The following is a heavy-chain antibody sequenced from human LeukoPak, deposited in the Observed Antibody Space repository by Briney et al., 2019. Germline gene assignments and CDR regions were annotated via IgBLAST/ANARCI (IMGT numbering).Heavy chain of an antibody. V-gene: IGHV1-69*13. Sequence: GASVKVSCKASGGTFSSYGISWVRRAPGQGLEWMGGIIPIFGTANYAQKFQGRVTITADESTSTAYMELSSLRSEDTAVYYCARGGPMTTVTTVSYYYYYMDVWGKGTTVTISS. J-gene: IGHJ6*03. D-gene: IGHD4-17*01. CDR1: GGTFSSYG. CDR2: IIPIFGTA. CDR3: ARGGPMTTVTTVSYYYYYMDV.